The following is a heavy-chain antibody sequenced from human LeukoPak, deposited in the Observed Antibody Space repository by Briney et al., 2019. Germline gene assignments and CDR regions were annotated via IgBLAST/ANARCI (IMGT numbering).Heavy chain of an antibody. J-gene: IGHJ4*02. CDR3: ARDLYYGSGGYYFDY. V-gene: IGHV3-66*01. CDR1: GLTVSSNY. Sequence: GGSLRLSCAASGLTVSSNYMSWVRQAPGKGLEWVSVIYSGGRTFYADSVKGRFIISRDNSKNTLFLQMNSLRAEDTAVYYSARDLYYGSGGYYFDYWGQGTLVTVSS. D-gene: IGHD3-10*01. CDR2: IYSGGRT.